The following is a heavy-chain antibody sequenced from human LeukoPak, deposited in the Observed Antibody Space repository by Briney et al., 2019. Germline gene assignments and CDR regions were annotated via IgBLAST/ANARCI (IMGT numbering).Heavy chain of an antibody. J-gene: IGHJ6*04. D-gene: IGHD3-22*01. CDR2: INPNSGGT. CDR1: GCTFTGYY. Sequence: ASVKVSCKASGCTFTGYYMHWVRQAPGQGLEWMGWINPNSGGTNYAQKFQGRVTMTRDTSISTAYMEVSRLRSDDTAVYYCARDPGGYYDSSGPREMDVWGKGTTVTISS. CDR3: ARDPGGYYDSSGPREMDV. V-gene: IGHV1-2*02.